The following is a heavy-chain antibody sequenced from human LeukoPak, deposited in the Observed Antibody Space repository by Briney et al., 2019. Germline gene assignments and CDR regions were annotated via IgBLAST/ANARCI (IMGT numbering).Heavy chain of an antibody. V-gene: IGHV1-69*05. D-gene: IGHD6-19*01. CDR2: IFPIFATP. J-gene: IGHJ4*02. CDR1: GGTFSRYT. CDR3: AIGPEYSSGWYYFDY. Sequence: SVKVSCKASGGTFSRYTMSWVRQAPGQGLKYMGGIFPIFATPNYAQQFQGRVTITTDESTSTTYMQLSSLTSEDTAVYYCAIGPEYSSGWYYFDYWGQGALVTVSS.